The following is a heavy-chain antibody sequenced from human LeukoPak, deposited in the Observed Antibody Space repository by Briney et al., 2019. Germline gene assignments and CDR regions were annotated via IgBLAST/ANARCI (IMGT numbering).Heavy chain of an antibody. D-gene: IGHD6-13*01. CDR1: GGTFSSYT. CDR2: IIPIFGTA. V-gene: IGHV1-69*05. J-gene: IGHJ6*03. CDR3: ARETGYSRRASIWYYYYLDV. Sequence: GASVKVSCKASGGTFSSYTISWVRQAPGQGLEWMGGIIPIFGTANYAQKFQGRVTITTDESTSTAYMELSSLRSEDTAVYYCARETGYSRRASIWYYYYLDVWGKGTTVTVSS.